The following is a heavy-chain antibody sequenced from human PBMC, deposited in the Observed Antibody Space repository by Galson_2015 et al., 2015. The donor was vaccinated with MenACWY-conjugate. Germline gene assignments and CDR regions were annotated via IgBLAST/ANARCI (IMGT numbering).Heavy chain of an antibody. J-gene: IGHJ6*02. D-gene: IGHD6-6*01. CDR3: ASRQLVPRESYYYYYYGMDV. V-gene: IGHV1-18*04. Sequence: SVKVSCKASGYTFTSYGISWVRQAPGQGLEWMGWISAYNGNTNYAQKLQGRVTMTTDTSTSTAYMELRSLRSDDTAVYYCASRQLVPRESYYYYYYGMDVWGQGTTVTVSS. CDR1: GYTFTSYG. CDR2: ISAYNGNT.